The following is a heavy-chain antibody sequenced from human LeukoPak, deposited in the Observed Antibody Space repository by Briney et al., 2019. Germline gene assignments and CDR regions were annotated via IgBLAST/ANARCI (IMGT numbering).Heavy chain of an antibody. CDR2: MNPNSGNT. V-gene: IGHV1-8*03. CDR3: ARGPLRFLEWLFYYFDY. Sequence: ASVKVSCKASGYTFTSYDINWVRQATGQGLEWMGWMNPNSGNTGYAQKFQGRVTITGNTSISTAYMELSSLRSEDTAVYYCARGPLRFLEWLFYYFDYWGQGTLVTVSS. D-gene: IGHD3-3*01. J-gene: IGHJ4*02. CDR1: GYTFTSYD.